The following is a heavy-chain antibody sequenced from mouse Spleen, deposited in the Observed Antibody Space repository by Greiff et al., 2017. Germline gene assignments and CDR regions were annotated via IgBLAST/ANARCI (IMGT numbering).Heavy chain of an antibody. J-gene: IGHJ3*01. Sequence: EVQGVESGGGLVQPGGSLKLSCATSGFTFSDYYMYWVRQTPEKRLEWVAYISNGGGSTYYPDTVKGRFTISRDNAKNTLYLQMSRLKSEDTAMYYCARRGNYDAWFAYWGQGTLVTVSA. CDR2: ISNGGGST. V-gene: IGHV5-12*02. CDR3: ARRGNYDAWFAY. D-gene: IGHD2-4*01. CDR1: GFTFSDYY.